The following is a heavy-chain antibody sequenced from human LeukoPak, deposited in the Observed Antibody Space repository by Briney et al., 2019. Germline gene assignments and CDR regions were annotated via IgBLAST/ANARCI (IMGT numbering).Heavy chain of an antibody. V-gene: IGHV5-51*01. CDR1: GYSFTSYW. CDR3: ARHGPYSSSWSAPDY. D-gene: IGHD6-13*01. CDR2: IYPGDSDT. Sequence: GESLKISCQGSGYSFTSYWIGWVRQMPGKGLEWMGIIYPGDSDTRYSPSFQGQVTISADKSISTAYLQWSSLKASDTAMYYCARHGPYSSSWSAPDYWGQGTLVTVSS. J-gene: IGHJ4*02.